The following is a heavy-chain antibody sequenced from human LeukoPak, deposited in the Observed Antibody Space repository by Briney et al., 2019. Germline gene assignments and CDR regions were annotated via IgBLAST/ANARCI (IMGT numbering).Heavy chain of an antibody. Sequence: VGSLRLSCAASGFTFSSYSMNWVRQAPGKGLEWVSSISSSSSYIYYADSVKGRFTISRDNAKNSLYLQMNSLRAEDTAVYYCARDLSDMVRGVVDYWGQGTLVTVSS. V-gene: IGHV3-21*01. J-gene: IGHJ4*02. D-gene: IGHD3-10*01. CDR1: GFTFSSYS. CDR2: ISSSSSYI. CDR3: ARDLSDMVRGVVDY.